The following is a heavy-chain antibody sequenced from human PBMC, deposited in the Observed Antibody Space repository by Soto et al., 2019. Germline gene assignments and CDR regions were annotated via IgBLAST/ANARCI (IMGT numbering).Heavy chain of an antibody. J-gene: IGHJ6*02. V-gene: IGHV1-3*05. D-gene: IGHD2-21*02. CDR1: GYAFSSYA. Sequence: QVQLVQSGAEEKKPGASVKVSCKASGYAFSSYAMHWVRQAPGQRLEWMGWINIGSGNTEYSQNFQDRITITWDTSASTVYMELSSLRSADTAVYYCARDGGDCGYRLIYYYYIGMDVWGQGTTVSVPS. CDR2: INIGSGNT. CDR3: ARDGGDCGYRLIYYYYIGMDV.